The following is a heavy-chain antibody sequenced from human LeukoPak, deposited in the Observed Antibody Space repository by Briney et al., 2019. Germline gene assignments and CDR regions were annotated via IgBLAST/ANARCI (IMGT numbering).Heavy chain of an antibody. J-gene: IGHJ4*02. CDR2: ISSSSSYI. CDR1: GFTFSSCS. CDR3: ARDSISTTGVFGY. Sequence: GGSLRLSCAASGFTFSSCSMNWVRQAPGKGLEWVSSISSSSSYIYYADSVKGRFTISRDNAKNSLYLQMNSLRAEDTAVYYCARDSISTTGVFGYWGQGTLVTVSS. D-gene: IGHD4-23*01. V-gene: IGHV3-21*01.